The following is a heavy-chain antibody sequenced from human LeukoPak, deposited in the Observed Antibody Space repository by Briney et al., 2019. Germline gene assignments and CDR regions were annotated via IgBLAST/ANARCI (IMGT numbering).Heavy chain of an antibody. CDR1: GFTFSSYA. D-gene: IGHD2-8*01. CDR3: AKMVREFYTISYYFDY. V-gene: IGHV3-23*01. CDR2: ISGCGAGT. J-gene: IGHJ4*02. Sequence: GGSLRLSCAVSGFTFSSYAMNWVRQAPGKALEWVSGISGCGAGTYYADSVKGRFTISRDNSKNTLYLQMNSLRAEDTAVYYCAKMVREFYTISYYFDYWGQGTLVTVSS.